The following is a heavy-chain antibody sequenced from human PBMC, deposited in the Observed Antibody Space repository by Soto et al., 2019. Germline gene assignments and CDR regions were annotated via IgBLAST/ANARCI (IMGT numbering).Heavy chain of an antibody. CDR2: TYHSGTT. J-gene: IGHJ5*02. CDR1: GDSINNSHW. D-gene: IGHD6-13*01. V-gene: IGHV4-4*02. Sequence: QVQLQASGPGLVQPSGTLSLTCAVSGDSINNSHWWSWVRQTPGKGLEWIGETYHSGTTNYNPSLKTRVTTSIDKSKNQFSLKMNSVTAADTAVYYCAREVNSSPARGPNWFDPWGQGTLVTVSS. CDR3: AREVNSSPARGPNWFDP.